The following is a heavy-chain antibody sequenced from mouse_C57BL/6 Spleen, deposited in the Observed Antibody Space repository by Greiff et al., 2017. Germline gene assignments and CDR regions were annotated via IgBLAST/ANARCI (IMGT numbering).Heavy chain of an antibody. CDR3: TRGSNSAWFAY. D-gene: IGHD2-5*01. CDR1: GFTFSSYA. J-gene: IGHJ3*01. Sequence: EVKLVESGEGLVKPGGSLKLSCAASGFTFSSYAMPWVRQTPEKRLEWVAYLSSGGDYIYYADTVKGRFTISRDNARNTLYLQMSSLKSEDTAMYYCTRGSNSAWFAYWGQGTLVTVSA. CDR2: LSSGGDYI. V-gene: IGHV5-9-1*02.